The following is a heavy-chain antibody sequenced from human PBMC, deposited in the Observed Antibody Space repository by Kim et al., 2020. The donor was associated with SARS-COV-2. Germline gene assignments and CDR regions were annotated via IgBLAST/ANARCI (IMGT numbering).Heavy chain of an antibody. D-gene: IGHD6-19*01. CDR3: ARAVSSGWYEADY. Sequence: YSQKFQDRVPTTRDTSATTAYMELSSLSSEDTAVYYCARAVSSGWYEADYWGQGTLVTVSS. V-gene: IGHV1-3*01. J-gene: IGHJ4*02.